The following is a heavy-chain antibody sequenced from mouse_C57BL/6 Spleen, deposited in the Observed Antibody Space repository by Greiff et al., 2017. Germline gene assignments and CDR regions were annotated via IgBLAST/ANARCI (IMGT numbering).Heavy chain of an antibody. CDR1: GYTFTSYW. CDR3: ARWDTTVPGGNFDY. CDR2: IDPSDSYT. J-gene: IGHJ2*01. V-gene: IGHV1-59*01. Sequence: VQLQQPGAELVRPGTSVKLSCKASGYTFTSYWMHWVKQRPGQGLEWIGVIDPSDSYTNYNQKFKGKATLTVDTSSSTAYMQLSSLTSEDSAVYYCARWDTTVPGGNFDYWGQGTTLTVSS. D-gene: IGHD1-1*01.